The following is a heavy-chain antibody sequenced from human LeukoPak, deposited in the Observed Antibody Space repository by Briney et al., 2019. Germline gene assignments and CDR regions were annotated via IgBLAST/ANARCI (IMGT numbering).Heavy chain of an antibody. D-gene: IGHD3-10*01. V-gene: IGHV4-34*01. CDR2: INHSGST. CDR3: ARSGRGVAPKDY. CDR1: GGSFSGYY. Sequence: SETLSLTCAVYGGSFSGYYWSWIRQPPGKGLEWIGEINHSGSTNYNPSLKSRVTISVDTSKNQFSLKLSSVTAADTAVYYCARSGRGVAPKDYWGQGTLVTVSS. J-gene: IGHJ4*02.